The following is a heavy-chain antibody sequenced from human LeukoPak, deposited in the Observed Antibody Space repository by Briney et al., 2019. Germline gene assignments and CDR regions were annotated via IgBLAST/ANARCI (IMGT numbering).Heavy chain of an antibody. V-gene: IGHV5-51*01. CDR3: ARTGSPYYYYYGMDV. J-gene: IGHJ6*02. D-gene: IGHD3-10*01. CDR1: GYSFTSYW. CDR2: IYPGDSDT. Sequence: GESLKISCKGSGYSFTSYWIGWVRQMPGKGLEWMGIIYPGDSDTRYSPSFQGQVTISADKSISTAYLQWSSLKASDTAMYYRARTGSPYYYYYGMDVWGQGTTVTVSS.